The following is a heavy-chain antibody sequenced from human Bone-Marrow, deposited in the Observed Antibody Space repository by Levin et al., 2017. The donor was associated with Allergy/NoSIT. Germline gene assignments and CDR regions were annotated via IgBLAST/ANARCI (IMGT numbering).Heavy chain of an antibody. V-gene: IGHV1-46*01. CDR2: INPSGGST. CDR3: GVVPAAINNY. CDR1: GYTFTSYY. Sequence: GGSLRLSCKASGYTFTSYYMHWVRQAPGQGLEWMGIINPSGGSTSYAQKFQGRVTMTRDTSTSTVYMELSSLRSEDTAVYYCGVVPAAINNYWGQGTLVTVSS. J-gene: IGHJ4*02. D-gene: IGHD2-2*01.